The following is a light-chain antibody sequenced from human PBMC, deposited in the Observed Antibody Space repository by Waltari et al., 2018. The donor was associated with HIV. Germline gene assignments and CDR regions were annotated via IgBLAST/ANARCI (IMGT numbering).Light chain of an antibody. J-gene: IGLJ2*01. V-gene: IGLV1-51*01. Sequence: QSVLTQPPSVSAAPGQKVTISCSGGSSNVGASYVSWYQQLPGAAPKLLIFDDDQRPSGIPYRFSGSKSGTSATLGITGLQTGDEADYYCATWDNRLTTVLFGGGTKLTVL. CDR2: DDD. CDR1: SSNVGASY. CDR3: ATWDNRLTTVL.